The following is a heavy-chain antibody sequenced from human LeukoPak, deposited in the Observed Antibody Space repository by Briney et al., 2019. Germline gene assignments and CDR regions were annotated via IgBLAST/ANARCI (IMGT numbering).Heavy chain of an antibody. CDR3: ARAGKRGYYYYGSGSSLGDFDY. V-gene: IGHV4-34*01. Sequence: PSETLPLTCAVYGGSFSGYYWSWIRQPPGKGLEWIGEINHSGSTNYNPSLKSRVTISVDTSKNQFSLKLSSVTAADTAVYYCARAGKRGYYYYGSGSSLGDFDYWGQGTLVTVSS. J-gene: IGHJ4*02. CDR1: GGSFSGYY. D-gene: IGHD3-10*01. CDR2: INHSGST.